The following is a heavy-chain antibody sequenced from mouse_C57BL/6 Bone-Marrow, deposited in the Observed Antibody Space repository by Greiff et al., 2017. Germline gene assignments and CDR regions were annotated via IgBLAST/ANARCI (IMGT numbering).Heavy chain of an antibody. D-gene: IGHD1-1*01. J-gene: IGHJ2*01. Sequence: VQLQQPGAELVMPGASVKLSCKASGYTFTSYWMHWVKQRPGQGLEWIGEIDPSDSYTNYNQKFKGKSTLTVDKSSSTAYMQLSSLTSEDSAVYYCARGDYYGSSIDYWGQGTTLTVSS. V-gene: IGHV1-69*01. CDR3: ARGDYYGSSIDY. CDR2: IDPSDSYT. CDR1: GYTFTSYW.